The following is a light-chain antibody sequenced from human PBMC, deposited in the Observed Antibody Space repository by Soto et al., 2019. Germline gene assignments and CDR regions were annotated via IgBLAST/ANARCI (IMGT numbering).Light chain of an antibody. CDR2: AAS. V-gene: IGKV1-39*01. J-gene: IGKJ5*01. CDR3: QQTYSTPIT. CDR1: QSSDTY. Sequence: DIQMTQSPSSLSASVGDKVTITCRASQSSDTYLNWYQQKPGKAPQLLISAASTLQTGVPSRSSASGSGTDFTLTISSLQPEDFATYYCQQTYSTPITFGQGTRLEIK.